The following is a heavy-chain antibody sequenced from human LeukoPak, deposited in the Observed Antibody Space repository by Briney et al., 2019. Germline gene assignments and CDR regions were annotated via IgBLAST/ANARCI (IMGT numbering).Heavy chain of an antibody. Sequence: LETLSLTCAVYGGSFSGYYWSWIRQPPGKGLEWIGEINHSGSTNYNPSLKSRVTISVDTSKNQFSLKLSSVTAADTAVYYCARVPRDYGDYGNAFDIWGQGTMVTVSS. J-gene: IGHJ3*02. CDR3: ARVPRDYGDYGNAFDI. CDR2: INHSGST. V-gene: IGHV4-34*01. CDR1: GGSFSGYY. D-gene: IGHD4-17*01.